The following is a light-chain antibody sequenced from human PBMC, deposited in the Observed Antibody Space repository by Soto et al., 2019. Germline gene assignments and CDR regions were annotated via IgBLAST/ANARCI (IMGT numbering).Light chain of an antibody. CDR1: QSITTY. V-gene: IGKV1-39*01. CDR2: AAS. CDR3: QQSYTTPWT. J-gene: IGKJ1*01. Sequence: DIQMTQSPSSLSASVGDRVIITCRASQSITTYLNWYQQKLGKAPNLLIYAASSLQSGVPSRFSGSGSGTDFTLTISKLQPEYFATYYCQQSYTTPWTFGQGTKVDI.